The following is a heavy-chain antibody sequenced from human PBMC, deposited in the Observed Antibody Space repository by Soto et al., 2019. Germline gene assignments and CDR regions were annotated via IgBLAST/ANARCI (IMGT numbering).Heavy chain of an antibody. Sequence: GGSLRLSCAASGFTFSSYAMSWVRQAPGKGLEWVSAISGSGGSTYYADSVKGRFTISRDNSKNTLYLQMNSLRAEDTAVYYCAKGITFYYYYGMDVWGQGTTVTVSS. CDR2: ISGSGGST. CDR1: GFTFSSYA. D-gene: IGHD3-16*01. J-gene: IGHJ6*02. V-gene: IGHV3-23*01. CDR3: AKGITFYYYYGMDV.